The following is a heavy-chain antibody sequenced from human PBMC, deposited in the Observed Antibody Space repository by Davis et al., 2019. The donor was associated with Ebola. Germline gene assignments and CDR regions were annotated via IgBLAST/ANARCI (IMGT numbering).Heavy chain of an antibody. V-gene: IGHV4-30-4*01. CDR2: IYYIGSA. D-gene: IGHD6-19*01. J-gene: IGHJ4*02. CDR1: SGSINNGDYF. Sequence: MPSETLSLTCTVSSGSINNGDYFWTRIRQPPGKGLEWIGSIYYIGSAFYNPSLKSRVAISVDTSKNQFSLRLTSVTAADPALYYCARGTVEPRPPDSWGQGIQVTVSS. CDR3: ARGTVEPRPPDS.